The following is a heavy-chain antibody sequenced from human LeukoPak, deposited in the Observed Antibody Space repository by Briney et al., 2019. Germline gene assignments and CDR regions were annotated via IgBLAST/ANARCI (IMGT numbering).Heavy chain of an antibody. V-gene: IGHV3-30*02. Sequence: GGSLRLSCAASGFTFSSYGMHWARQAPGKGLEWVAFIRYDGSNKYYADSVKGRFTISRDNSKNTLYLQMNSLRAEDTAVYYCAKVLDIVVVVAALDYWGQGTLVTVSS. CDR1: GFTFSSYG. D-gene: IGHD2-15*01. CDR3: AKVLDIVVVVAALDY. J-gene: IGHJ4*02. CDR2: IRYDGSNK.